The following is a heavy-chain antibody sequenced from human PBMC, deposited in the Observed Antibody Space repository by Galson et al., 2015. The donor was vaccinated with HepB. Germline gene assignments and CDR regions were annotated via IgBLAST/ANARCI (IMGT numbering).Heavy chain of an antibody. Sequence: SVKVSCKASGYTFTSYGISWVRQAPGQGLEWMGWISAYNGNTNYAQKLQGRVTMTTDTSTSTAYMELRSLRSDDTAVYYCARVSEWLSNVPSYMDVWGKGTTVTVSS. CDR1: GYTFTSYG. J-gene: IGHJ6*03. CDR2: ISAYNGNT. D-gene: IGHD3-3*01. V-gene: IGHV1-18*01. CDR3: ARVSEWLSNVPSYMDV.